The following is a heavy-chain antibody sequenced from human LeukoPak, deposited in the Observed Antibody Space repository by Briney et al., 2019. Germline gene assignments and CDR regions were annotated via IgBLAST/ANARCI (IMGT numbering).Heavy chain of an antibody. J-gene: IGHJ6*02. CDR2: IRSKAYGGTT. V-gene: IGHV3-49*03. Sequence: GGSLRLSCTASGFTFGDYATSWFRQAPGKGLEWVGFIRSKAYGGTTEYAASVKGRFTISRDDSKSIAYLQMNSLKTEDTAVYYCTRSGDYDFWSGYYHYYYYGMDVWGQGTTVTVSS. CDR3: TRSGDYDFWSGYYHYYYYGMDV. CDR1: GFTFGDYA. D-gene: IGHD3-3*01.